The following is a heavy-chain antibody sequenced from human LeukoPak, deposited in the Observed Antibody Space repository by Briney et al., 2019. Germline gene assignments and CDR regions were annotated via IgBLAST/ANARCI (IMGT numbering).Heavy chain of an antibody. V-gene: IGHV3-74*01. CDR2: INSDGSST. CDR1: GFTFSSYW. D-gene: IGHD3-16*02. Sequence: HSGGSLRLSCAASGFTFSSYWMHWVRQAPGKGLVWVSRINSDGSSTSYADSVKGRFTISRDNAKNTLHLQMNSLRVEDTAVYYCARWGVWGSHRPIDHWGQGTLVTVSS. CDR3: ARWGVWGSHRPIDH. J-gene: IGHJ4*02.